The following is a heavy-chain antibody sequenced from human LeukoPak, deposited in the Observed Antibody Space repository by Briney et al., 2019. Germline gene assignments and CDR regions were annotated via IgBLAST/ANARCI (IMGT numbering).Heavy chain of an antibody. CDR2: INPNTGGT. D-gene: IGHD4-17*01. Sequence: ASVKVSCKASGYTFTGYYMHWVRQAPGQGLEWMGWINPNTGGTNYAQKFQGRVTMTRDTSISTAYMELKRLRSDDTAVFYCARDQDGDYFDDWGQGTLVTVSS. V-gene: IGHV1-2*02. CDR3: ARDQDGDYFDD. J-gene: IGHJ4*02. CDR1: GYTFTGYY.